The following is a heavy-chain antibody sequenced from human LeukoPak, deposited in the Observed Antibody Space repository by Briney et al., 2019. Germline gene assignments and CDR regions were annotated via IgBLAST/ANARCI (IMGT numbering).Heavy chain of an antibody. Sequence: ASVKVSCKASGYTFTSYGISWVRQAPGQGLEWMGWISAYNGNTNYAQKLQGRVTMTTDTSTRTAYMELRSLRSDDTAVYYCARVRAVTMSWFDPWGQGTLVAVSS. V-gene: IGHV1-18*01. CDR1: GYTFTSYG. D-gene: IGHD4-17*01. CDR2: ISAYNGNT. CDR3: ARVRAVTMSWFDP. J-gene: IGHJ5*02.